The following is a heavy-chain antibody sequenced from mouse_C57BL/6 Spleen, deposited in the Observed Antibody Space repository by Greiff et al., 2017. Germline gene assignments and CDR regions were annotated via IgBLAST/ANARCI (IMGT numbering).Heavy chain of an antibody. J-gene: IGHJ1*03. CDR2: IDPSDSYT. CDR1: GYTFTSYW. CDR3: ATTVVATRYFDV. Sequence: QVQLQQSGAELVMPGASVKLSCKASGYTFTSYWMHRVKQRPGQGLEWIGEIDPSDSYTNYNQKFKGKSTLTVDKSSSTAYMQLSSLTSEDSAVYYCATTVVATRYFDVWGTGTTVTVSS. V-gene: IGHV1-69*01. D-gene: IGHD1-1*01.